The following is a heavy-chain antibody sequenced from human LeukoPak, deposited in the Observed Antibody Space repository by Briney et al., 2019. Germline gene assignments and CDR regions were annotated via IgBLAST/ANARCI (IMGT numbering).Heavy chain of an antibody. CDR2: IQYDGSTT. CDR3: ARALVAGVTLNALDI. D-gene: IGHD2-15*01. CDR1: GFSFSSYW. Sequence: PWGSLRLSCAASGFSFSSYWMHWVRQAPGRGLVWVARIQYDGSTTNYADSVKGRFTISRDNAKKTLYVQMNSLRAEDTAVYYCARALVAGVTLNALDIWGQGTMVTVSS. J-gene: IGHJ3*02. V-gene: IGHV3-74*01.